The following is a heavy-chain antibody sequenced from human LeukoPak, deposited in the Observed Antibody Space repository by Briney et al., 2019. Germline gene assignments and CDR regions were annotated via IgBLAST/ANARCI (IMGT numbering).Heavy chain of an antibody. J-gene: IGHJ5*02. CDR1: GGSISSGDYS. V-gene: IGHV4-31*03. D-gene: IGHD3-10*01. CDR3: ARVFMIRGLIPNWFDP. Sequence: ASETPSLTCTVPGGSISSGDYSWSWIRQHPGKGLEWIGFIYYSGSSYYNPSLKSRLTISLDTSKNQFSLKLTSVTAADTAVYYCARVFMIRGLIPNWFDPWGQGTPVTVSS. CDR2: IYYSGSS.